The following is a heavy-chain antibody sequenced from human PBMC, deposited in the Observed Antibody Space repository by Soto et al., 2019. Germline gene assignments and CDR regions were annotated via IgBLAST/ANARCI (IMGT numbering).Heavy chain of an antibody. CDR1: GYPFTSYG. CDR3: AKSARIAVAGTAFDY. CDR2: ISAYNGNT. Sequence: QVHLVQSGAEVKKPGASVKFSCEAAGYPFTSYGINWVRQAPGQGLEWMGWISAYNGNTNYAQKLQGRVTMTTDTSTSTAYMELRSLRSDDTAVYYCAKSARIAVAGTAFDYWGQGTLVTVSS. J-gene: IGHJ4*02. V-gene: IGHV1-18*01. D-gene: IGHD6-19*01.